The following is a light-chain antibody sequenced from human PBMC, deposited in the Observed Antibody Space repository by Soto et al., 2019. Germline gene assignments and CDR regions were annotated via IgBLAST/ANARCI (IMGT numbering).Light chain of an antibody. V-gene: IGKV1-39*01. CDR1: QSIDTY. J-gene: IGKJ1*01. CDR3: QQVYSTPGT. CDR2: AAT. Sequence: DIQMTQSPSSLSASVGERVTITCRASQSIDTYLHWYQLKPGKAPNLLIYAATRLHTGVPSRFSGSGSGTGFTLSINNLQPEDFATYYCQQVYSTPGTFGQGTKV.